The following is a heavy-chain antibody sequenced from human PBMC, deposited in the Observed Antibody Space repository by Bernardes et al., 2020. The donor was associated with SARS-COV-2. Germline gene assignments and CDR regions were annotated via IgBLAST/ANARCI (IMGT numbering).Heavy chain of an antibody. CDR3: ARHASRITMIVVVIPDAFDI. Sequence: TLSLTCTVSGGSISSSSYYWGWIRQPPGKGLEWIGSIYYSGSTYYNPSLKSRVTISVDTSKNQFSLKLSSVTAADTAVYYCARHASRITMIVVVIPDAFDIWGQGTMVTVSS. CDR2: IYYSGST. D-gene: IGHD3-22*01. CDR1: GGSISSSSYY. J-gene: IGHJ3*02. V-gene: IGHV4-39*01.